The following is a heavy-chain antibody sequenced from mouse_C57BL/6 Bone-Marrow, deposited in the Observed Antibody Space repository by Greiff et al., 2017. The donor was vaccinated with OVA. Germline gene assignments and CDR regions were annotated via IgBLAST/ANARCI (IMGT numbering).Heavy chain of an antibody. CDR1: GFTFSSYA. J-gene: IGHJ1*03. CDR3: ARDYYGSSYRGYGYFDV. CDR2: ISDGGSYT. V-gene: IGHV5-4*01. D-gene: IGHD1-1*01. Sequence: VMLVESGGGLVKPGGSLKLSCAASGFTFSSYAMSWVRQTPEKRLEWVATISDGGSYTYYPDNVKGRFTISRDNAKNNLYLQMSHLKSEDTAMDYCARDYYGSSYRGYGYFDVWGTGTTVTVSS.